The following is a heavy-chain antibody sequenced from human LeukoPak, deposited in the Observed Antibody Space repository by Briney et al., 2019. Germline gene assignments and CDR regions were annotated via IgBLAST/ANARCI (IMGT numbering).Heavy chain of an antibody. V-gene: IGHV1-3*01. CDR2: INAGNGNT. J-gene: IGHJ6*02. CDR3: ARDPMWLRLRGTLDYYYGMDV. D-gene: IGHD5-12*01. Sequence: GASVKVSCKASGGTFSSYAISWVRQAPGQGLEWMGWINAGNGNTKYSQKFQGRATITRDTSASTAYMELSSLRSEDTAVYYCARDPMWLRLRGTLDYYYGMDVWGQGTTVTVSS. CDR1: GGTFSSYA.